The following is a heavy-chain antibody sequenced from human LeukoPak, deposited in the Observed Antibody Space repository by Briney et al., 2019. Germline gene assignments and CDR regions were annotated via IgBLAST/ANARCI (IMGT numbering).Heavy chain of an antibody. J-gene: IGHJ5*02. Sequence: GASVKVSCKASGYTFTSYSLHWVRQAPGQRLEWMGWINAGNGNTKYSQEFQGRVTITRDTSASTAYMELSSLRSEDMAVYYCARGPDYCSGGSCYLGWFDPWGQGTLVTVSS. CDR1: GYTFTSYS. CDR2: INAGNGNT. CDR3: ARGPDYCSGGSCYLGWFDP. D-gene: IGHD2-15*01. V-gene: IGHV1-3*03.